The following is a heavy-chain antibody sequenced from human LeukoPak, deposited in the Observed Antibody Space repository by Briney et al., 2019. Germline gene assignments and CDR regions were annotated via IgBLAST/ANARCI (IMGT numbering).Heavy chain of an antibody. J-gene: IGHJ6*03. CDR3: ARALYDYVWGSYRQIYYYYYMDV. Sequence: SETLSLTCAVYGGSFSGYYWSWIRQPAGKGLEWIGRIYTSGSTNYNPSLKSRVTISVDTSKNQFPLKLSSVTAADTAVYYCARALYDYVWGSYRQIYYYYYMDVWGKGTTVTISS. CDR2: IYTSGST. V-gene: IGHV4-59*10. CDR1: GGSFSGYY. D-gene: IGHD3-16*02.